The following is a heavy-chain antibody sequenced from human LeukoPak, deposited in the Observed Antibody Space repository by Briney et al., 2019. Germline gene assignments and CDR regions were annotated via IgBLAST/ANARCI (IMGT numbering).Heavy chain of an antibody. CDR3: AKREGQWLPD. D-gene: IGHD6-19*01. Sequence: GGSLRLSGAASGFTFSSYGMHWVRQAPGKGLEWVAVISYDGSNKYYADSVKGRFTISRDNSKNTLYLQMNSLRAEDTAVYYCAKREGQWLPDWGQGTLVTVSS. CDR2: ISYDGSNK. J-gene: IGHJ4*02. V-gene: IGHV3-30*18. CDR1: GFTFSSYG.